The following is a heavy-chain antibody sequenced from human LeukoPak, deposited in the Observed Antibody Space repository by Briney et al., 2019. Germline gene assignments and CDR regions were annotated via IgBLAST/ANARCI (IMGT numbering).Heavy chain of an antibody. CDR3: AKVEYYYDSSGYPVLDY. CDR2: ISSSSSTI. V-gene: IGHV3-48*01. Sequence: GGSLRLSCAASGFTFSSYSMNWVRQAPGKGLEWVSYISSSSSTIYYADSVKGRFTISRDNSKNTLYLQMNSLRAEDTAVYYCAKVEYYYDSSGYPVLDYWGQGTLVTVSS. J-gene: IGHJ4*02. D-gene: IGHD3-22*01. CDR1: GFTFSSYS.